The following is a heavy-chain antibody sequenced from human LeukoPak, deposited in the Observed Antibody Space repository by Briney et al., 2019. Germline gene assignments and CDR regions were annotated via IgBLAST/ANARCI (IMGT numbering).Heavy chain of an antibody. V-gene: IGHV3-20*01. D-gene: IGHD3-10*01. CDR3: ARILLGYNYGSGSYAY. CDR1: GFTFDVYG. Sequence: GGSLRLSCAASGFTFDVYGMSWVRQAPGKGLEWVSGINWNGGSTGYADSVKGRFTISRDNAKNSLYLQMNSLRAEDTALYHCARILLGYNYGSGSYAYWGQGTLVTVSS. J-gene: IGHJ4*02. CDR2: INWNGGST.